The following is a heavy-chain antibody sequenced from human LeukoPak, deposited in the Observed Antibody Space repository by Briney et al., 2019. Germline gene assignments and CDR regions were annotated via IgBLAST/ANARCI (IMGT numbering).Heavy chain of an antibody. J-gene: IGHJ5*02. Sequence: RASVKVSCKTSGYTFTGYYMHWVRLAAGQGLEWRGWINPNSGGTNYAQKFQGRVTMTRDTSISTAYMDLSRLRSDDTAVYYCARGSLLVAVGGGNWFDPWGQGTLLTVSS. CDR3: ARGSLLVAVGGGNWFDP. CDR2: INPNSGGT. CDR1: GYTFTGYY. V-gene: IGHV1-2*02. D-gene: IGHD2-15*01.